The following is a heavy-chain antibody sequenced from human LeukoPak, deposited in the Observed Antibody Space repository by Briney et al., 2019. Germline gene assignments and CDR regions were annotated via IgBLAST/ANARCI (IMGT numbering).Heavy chain of an antibody. CDR1: GYTFTAYY. CDR3: ARRVRLRNYDDFEN. Sequence: ASVKVSCKASGYTFTAYYMLWVRQAPGQGLQWMGWINPSSGGTNHAQKFQGRVTMTWDTSISTAYMELSRLRSDDTAVYYCARRVRLRNYDDFENWGQGTMVTVSS. CDR2: INPSSGGT. D-gene: IGHD5-12*01. J-gene: IGHJ3*02. V-gene: IGHV1-2*02.